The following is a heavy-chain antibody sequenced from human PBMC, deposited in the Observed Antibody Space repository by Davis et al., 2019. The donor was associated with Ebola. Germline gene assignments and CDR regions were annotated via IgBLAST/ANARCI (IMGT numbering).Heavy chain of an antibody. CDR1: GVSLSNPTMG. V-gene: IGHV2-26*01. D-gene: IGHD4-17*01. J-gene: IGHJ6*03. CDR3: ARFYGDRTSDYYYYLDV. CDR2: IFSNDEK. Sequence: SGPTLVKPTETLTLTCTVSGVSLSNPTMGVSWIRQPPGKALEWLAHIFSNDEKSYSTSLKSRLTISKDTSKSQVVLTMTNVDPVDTATYYCARFYGDRTSDYYYYLDVWGKGTAVTVSS.